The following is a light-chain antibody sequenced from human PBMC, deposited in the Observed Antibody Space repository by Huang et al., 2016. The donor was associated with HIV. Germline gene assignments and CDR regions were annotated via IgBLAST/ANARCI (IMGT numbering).Light chain of an antibody. J-gene: IGKJ2*01. CDR3: QQANSFPYT. V-gene: IGKV1-12*01. Sequence: DIQLTQSPSSVSASVGDRVTITCRASQGIGTWLAWYQQKPCKAPKLLIYSTSSLQSGVPARFSGSGSGAYFTLTSSSLQPEDFATYYCQQANSFPYTFGQGTKLEIK. CDR2: STS. CDR1: QGIGTW.